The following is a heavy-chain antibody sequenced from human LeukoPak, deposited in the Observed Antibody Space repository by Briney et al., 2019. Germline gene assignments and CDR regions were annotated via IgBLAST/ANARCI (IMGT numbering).Heavy chain of an antibody. CDR3: ARVWVSVSGEQDY. V-gene: IGHV4-34*01. Sequence: SETLSLTCAVYGGSFSGYYWSWIRQSPGKGLEWIGEINHSGSTNYNPSLKSRVTISVDTSKNQFSLKLSSVTAADTAVYYCARVWVSVSGEQDYWGQGTLVTVSS. D-gene: IGHD1-26*01. CDR1: GGSFSGYY. J-gene: IGHJ4*02. CDR2: INHSGST.